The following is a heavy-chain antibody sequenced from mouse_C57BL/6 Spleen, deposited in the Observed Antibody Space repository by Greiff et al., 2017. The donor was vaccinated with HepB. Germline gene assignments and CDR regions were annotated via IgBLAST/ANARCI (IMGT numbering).Heavy chain of an antibody. D-gene: IGHD2-3*01. CDR3: ARHDGYYSRGDYAMDY. CDR1: GFTFSDYG. Sequence: DVQLQESGGGLVKPGGSLKLSCAASGFTFSDYGMHWVRQAPEKGLEWVAYISSGSSTIYYADTVKGRFTISRDNAKNTLFLQMTSLRSEDTAMYYCARHDGYYSRGDYAMDYWGQGTSVTVSS. J-gene: IGHJ4*01. V-gene: IGHV5-17*01. CDR2: ISSGSSTI.